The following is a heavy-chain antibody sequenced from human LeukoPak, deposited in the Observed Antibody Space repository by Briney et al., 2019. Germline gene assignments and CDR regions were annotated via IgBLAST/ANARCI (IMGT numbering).Heavy chain of an antibody. CDR1: GYTFTGYY. D-gene: IGHD2-2*01. Sequence: ASVKVSCKASGYTFTGYYMHWVRQAPGQGLEWMGWVNPNSGGTNYAQKFQGRVTMTRDTSTSTAHMELSRLRSDDTAVYYCARDLPGYCSSTSCDDPWGQGTLVTVSS. J-gene: IGHJ5*02. CDR3: ARDLPGYCSSTSCDDP. V-gene: IGHV1-2*02. CDR2: VNPNSGGT.